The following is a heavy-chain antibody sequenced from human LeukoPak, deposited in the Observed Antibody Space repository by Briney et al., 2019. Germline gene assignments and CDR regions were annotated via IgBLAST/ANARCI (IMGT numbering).Heavy chain of an antibody. CDR2: IYPGDSDT. V-gene: IGHV5-51*01. D-gene: IGHD2-15*01. CDR1: GYGYSFTSYW. CDR3: ARLAYCSTTCQRHLDY. J-gene: IGHJ4*02. Sequence: GEPLKISCKGSGYGYSFTSYWIGWVRQMPGKGLEWMGIIYPGDSDTRDSPSFQGQVTISADKSISTAYLQWSSLKASDTAMYYCARLAYCSTTCQRHLDYWGQGTLVTVSS.